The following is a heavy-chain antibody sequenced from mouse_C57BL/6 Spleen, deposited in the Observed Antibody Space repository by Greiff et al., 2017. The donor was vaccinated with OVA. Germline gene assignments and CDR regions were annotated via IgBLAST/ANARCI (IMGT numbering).Heavy chain of an antibody. D-gene: IGHD1-1*01. V-gene: IGHV1-26*01. CDR2: INPNNGGT. CDR3: ARTGITGDY. CDR1: GYTFTDYY. J-gene: IGHJ4*01. Sequence: VQLQQSGPELVKPGASVKISCKASGYTFTDYYMNWVKQSHGKSLEWIGDINPNNGGTSYNQKFKGKATLTVDKSSSTAYMELRSLTSEDSAVYYCARTGITGDYWGQGTSVTVSS.